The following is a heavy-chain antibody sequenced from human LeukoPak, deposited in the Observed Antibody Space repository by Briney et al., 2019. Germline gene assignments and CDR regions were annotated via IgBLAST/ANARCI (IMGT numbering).Heavy chain of an antibody. Sequence: GGSLRLSCEASGFTFFSYWMSWGRQAPGKGLEWGSDINGGSSKNYYVDSVKGRFTIYRDNAKNSLYLQLNSLRDEDTAVYYCARDGRDGYIDYWGQGTLVTVSS. CDR1: GFTFFSYW. J-gene: IGHJ4*02. D-gene: IGHD5-24*01. CDR3: ARDGRDGYIDY. V-gene: IGHV3-7*01. CDR2: INGGSSKN.